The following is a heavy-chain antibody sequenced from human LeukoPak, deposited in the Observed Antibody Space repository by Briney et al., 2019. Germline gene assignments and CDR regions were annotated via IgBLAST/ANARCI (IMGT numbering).Heavy chain of an antibody. CDR2: IYYSGST. D-gene: IGHD6-13*01. CDR3: ARGRVQQMVVGVVYCGQRKLLSASSGSASAPTFEY. J-gene: IGHJ1*01. CDR1: GGSISSYY. V-gene: IGHV4-59*01. Sequence: SETLSLTCTVSGGSISSYYWSWIRQPPGKGLEWIGYIYYSGSTNYNPSLKSRVTISVDTSKNQFSLKLSSVTAADTAVYYCARGRVQQMVVGVVYCGQRKLLSASSGSASAPTFEY.